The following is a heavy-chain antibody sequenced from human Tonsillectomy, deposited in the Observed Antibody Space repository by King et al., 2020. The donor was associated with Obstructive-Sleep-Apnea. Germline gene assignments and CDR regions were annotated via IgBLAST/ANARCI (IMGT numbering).Heavy chain of an antibody. D-gene: IGHD3-10*01. Sequence: VQLVESGGGVVQPGRSLRLSCAASGFTFSSYAMHWVRQAPGKGLEWVAVISYDGSNKYYADSVKGRFTISRDNSKNTLYLQMNSLRAEDTAVYYCARRKAILWFGEFDAFDIWGQGTMVTVSS. CDR3: ARRKAILWFGEFDAFDI. CDR2: ISYDGSNK. CDR1: GFTFSSYA. J-gene: IGHJ3*02. V-gene: IGHV3-30-3*01.